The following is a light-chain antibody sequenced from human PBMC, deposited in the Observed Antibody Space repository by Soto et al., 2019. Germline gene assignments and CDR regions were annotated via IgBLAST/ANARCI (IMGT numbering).Light chain of an antibody. CDR2: EGT. J-gene: IGLJ2*01. Sequence: QSVLTQPASVSGSPGQSITISCTGTNSDIGRYKFVSWFQQHPGKAPKLMIFEGTNRPSGGSNRFSGSKSGNTASLTISGLQAEDEAIYFCSSSTNTNTLVIFGGGTKLTVL. V-gene: IGLV2-14*01. CDR3: SSSTNTNTLVI. CDR1: NSDIGRYKF.